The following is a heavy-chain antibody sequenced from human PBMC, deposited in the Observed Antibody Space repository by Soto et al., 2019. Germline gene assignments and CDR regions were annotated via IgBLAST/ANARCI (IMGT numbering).Heavy chain of an antibody. J-gene: IGHJ4*02. CDR1: SGSISSSNW. CDR3: AFGGYSGYEYEGYFDY. Sequence: SETLSLTCAVSSGSISSSNWWSWVRQPPGKGLEWIGEIYHSGSTNYNPSLKSRVTIAVDKSKNQFSLKLSSVTAADTAVYYCAFGGYSGYEYEGYFDYWGQGTLVTVSS. CDR2: IYHSGST. D-gene: IGHD5-12*01. V-gene: IGHV4-4*02.